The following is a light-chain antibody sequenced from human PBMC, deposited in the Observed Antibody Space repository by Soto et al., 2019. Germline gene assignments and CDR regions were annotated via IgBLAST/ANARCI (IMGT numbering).Light chain of an antibody. J-gene: IGLJ2*01. Sequence: QSVLTQPPSASGTPGQKVFISCSGSSSNIGGTNYAYWYRQLPGAAPKLLMHSNNLRPSGVPERISGSKFGTAASLAISGLRSEDEAVYYCASWDDRLGAVIFGGGTKLTVL. CDR2: SNN. CDR3: ASWDDRLGAVI. CDR1: SSNIGGTNY. V-gene: IGLV1-47*02.